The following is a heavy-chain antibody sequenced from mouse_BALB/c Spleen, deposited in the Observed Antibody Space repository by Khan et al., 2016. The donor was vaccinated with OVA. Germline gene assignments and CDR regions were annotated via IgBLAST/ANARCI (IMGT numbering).Heavy chain of an antibody. CDR3: AMHRVYSFAY. D-gene: IGHD2-14*01. J-gene: IGHJ3*01. CDR1: GFAFSSND. Sequence: EVELVESGGGLVKPGGSLKLSCAASGFAFSSNDMSWVRRTPEKRLEWVAYTSSGGGSNYYPDNVKGRFTISRDNAKNTPYLQMSSLKSEDTAMYYYAMHRVYSFAYWGQGTLVTVSA. V-gene: IGHV5-12-1*01. CDR2: TSSGGGSN.